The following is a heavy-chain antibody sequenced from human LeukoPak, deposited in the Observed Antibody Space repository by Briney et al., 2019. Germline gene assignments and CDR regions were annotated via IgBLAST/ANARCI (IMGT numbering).Heavy chain of an antibody. J-gene: IGHJ4*02. CDR2: ISTSSSYI. Sequence: GGSLRLACAASGFTFSSYTMNWVRQPPGKALEWVSSISTSSSYIYSADSVKGRFTISRDNAKNSLYLQMNSLRAEDTAVYYCARVQRSFDSSRMAAATNSAWGQGTLVSVSS. CDR1: GFTFSSYT. D-gene: IGHD6-13*01. CDR3: ARVQRSFDSSRMAAATNSA. V-gene: IGHV3-21*01.